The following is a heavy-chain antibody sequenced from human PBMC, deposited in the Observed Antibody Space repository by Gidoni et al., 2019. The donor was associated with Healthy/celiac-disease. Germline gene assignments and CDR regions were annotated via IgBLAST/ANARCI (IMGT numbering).Heavy chain of an antibody. V-gene: IGHV3-49*03. J-gene: IGHJ4*02. CDR2: IRSKAYGGTT. CDR1: GFTLGDYA. D-gene: IGHD3-22*01. Sequence: EVQLVESGGGLVQTGRSLRLSCTASGFTLGDYAMSWLRQAPGKGLEWVGFIRSKAYGGTTEYAASVKGRFTISRDDSKSIAYLQMNSLKTEDTAVYYCTRDFHYYDSSGYYFAPTDYWGQGTLVTVSS. CDR3: TRDFHYYDSSGYYFAPTDY.